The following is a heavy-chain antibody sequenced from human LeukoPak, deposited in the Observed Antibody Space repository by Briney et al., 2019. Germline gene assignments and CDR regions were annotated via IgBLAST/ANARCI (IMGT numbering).Heavy chain of an antibody. CDR3: ARGPGKASFDY. CDR1: GFTFSSYE. D-gene: IGHD3-10*01. Sequence: PGGSLRLSCAASGFTFSSYEMNWVRQAPGKGLEWVSVIFSGGSTYYADSVKGRFTISRDKSNNTLYLQMNSLRAEDTAVYYCARGPGKASFDYWGQGTLVTVSS. V-gene: IGHV3-53*01. J-gene: IGHJ4*02. CDR2: IFSGGST.